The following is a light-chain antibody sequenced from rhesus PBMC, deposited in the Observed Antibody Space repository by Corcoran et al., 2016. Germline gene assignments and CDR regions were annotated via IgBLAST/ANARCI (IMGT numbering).Light chain of an antibody. CDR3: QQATNWSWT. CDR2: GAT. CDR1: QSVSSR. V-gene: IGKV3-17*02. Sequence: EIVLTQSPATLSLSPGERATLSCRASQSVSSRLAWYQQKPGQAPKLLIYGATNRVTGIPDRFRGCGYRTAFTLTISRLGPGDVAFYFCQQATNWSWTFGQGTKVEI. J-gene: IGKJ1*01.